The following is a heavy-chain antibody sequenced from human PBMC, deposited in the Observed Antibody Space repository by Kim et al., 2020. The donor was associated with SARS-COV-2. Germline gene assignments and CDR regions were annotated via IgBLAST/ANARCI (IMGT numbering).Heavy chain of an antibody. J-gene: IGHJ4*02. Sequence: AASVKGRFTISRDDSGNSLLLQMSSVNNGDTALYYCARVGTGWSGEYDYWGQGTLVTVST. V-gene: IGHV3-72*01. CDR3: ARVGTGWSGEYDY. D-gene: IGHD7-27*01.